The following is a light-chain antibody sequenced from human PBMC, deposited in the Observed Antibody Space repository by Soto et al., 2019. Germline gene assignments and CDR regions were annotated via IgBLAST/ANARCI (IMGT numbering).Light chain of an antibody. V-gene: IGKV3-11*01. J-gene: IGKJ2*01. CDR3: QQRSNWRPYT. CDR1: QSVSSY. Sequence: EIVLTQSPATLSLSPGERATLSCRASQSVSSYLAWYQQKHGQAPRLLLYYASNRATGIPARFSGSGSGTDFTLTISIIEPEDFAVYYCQQRSNWRPYTFGQGTKLEIK. CDR2: YAS.